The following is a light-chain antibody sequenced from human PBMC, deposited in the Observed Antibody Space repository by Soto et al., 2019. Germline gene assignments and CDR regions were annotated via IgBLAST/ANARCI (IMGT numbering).Light chain of an antibody. CDR1: SSDIGAGYD. CDR2: GNS. CDR3: QSYVNSLSAWG. J-gene: IGLJ3*02. V-gene: IGLV1-40*01. Sequence: QSVLTQPPSVSGAPGQRVTISCTGSSSDIGAGYDVHWYQQLPGTAPKLLIYGNSNRPSGAPDRFSGSKYGTLASLAITGLQVDDESDYYCQSYVNSLSAWGFGGGTKLTVL.